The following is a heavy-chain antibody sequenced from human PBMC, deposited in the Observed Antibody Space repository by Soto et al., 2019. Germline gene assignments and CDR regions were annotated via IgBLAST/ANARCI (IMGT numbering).Heavy chain of an antibody. CDR3: ARFLHSSSWYFWFDP. CDR2: IYYSGST. V-gene: IGHV4-31*03. CDR1: GGSISSGGYY. D-gene: IGHD6-13*01. J-gene: IGHJ5*02. Sequence: SETLSLTCTVSGGSISSGGYYWSWIRQHPGKGLEWIGYIYYSGSTYYNPSLKSRVTISVDTSKNQFSLKLSSVTAADTAVYYCARFLHSSSWYFWFDPWGQGTLVTVSS.